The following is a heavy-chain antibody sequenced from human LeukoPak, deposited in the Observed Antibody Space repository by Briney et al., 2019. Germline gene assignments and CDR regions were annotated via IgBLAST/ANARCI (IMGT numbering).Heavy chain of an antibody. CDR1: GFTFSSYE. D-gene: IGHD1-14*01. Sequence: GGSLRLSCAASGFTFSSYEMNWVRQAPGKGLEWVSSISASSSYIHYADSVKGRFTISRDNAKNSLYLQMNSLRAEDTAVYYCARGTLNIPGEHGAFDYWGQGTLVTVSS. V-gene: IGHV3-21*01. CDR2: ISASSSYI. J-gene: IGHJ4*02. CDR3: ARGTLNIPGEHGAFDY.